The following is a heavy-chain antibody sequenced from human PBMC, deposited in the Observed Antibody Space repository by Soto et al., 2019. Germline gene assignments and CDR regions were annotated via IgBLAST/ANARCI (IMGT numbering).Heavy chain of an antibody. Sequence: SETLSLTCTVSGGPISSYYWSWIRQPPGKGLEWIGYIYYSGSTNYNPSLKSRVTISVDTSKNQFSLKLSSVTAADTAVYYCARGTPAVILEWKFYYYYYYMDVWGKGTTVTVSS. D-gene: IGHD3-3*01. CDR1: GGPISSYY. V-gene: IGHV4-59*12. J-gene: IGHJ6*03. CDR3: ARGTPAVILEWKFYYYYYYMDV. CDR2: IYYSGST.